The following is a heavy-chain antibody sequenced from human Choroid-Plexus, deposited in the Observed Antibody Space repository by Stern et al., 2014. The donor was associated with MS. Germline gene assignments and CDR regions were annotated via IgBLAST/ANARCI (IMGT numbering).Heavy chain of an antibody. CDR3: VRDGLTGSDY. D-gene: IGHD1-20*01. J-gene: IGHJ4*02. V-gene: IGHV4-61*01. CDR1: GVSVTSSYYY. Sequence: QLQLQDSGPGLLKPSETLSLTCTVSGVSVTSSYYYWTWVRQSPGKGLEWIGHVHYSGKTSYNPSLKSRVTISVDTSKNQFSLRLDSVTAADTAVYYCVRDGLTGSDYWGQGTLVAVSS. CDR2: VHYSGKT.